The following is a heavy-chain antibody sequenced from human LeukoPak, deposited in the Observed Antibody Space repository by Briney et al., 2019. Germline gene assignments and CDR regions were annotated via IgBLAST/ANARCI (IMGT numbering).Heavy chain of an antibody. CDR1: GLTFSTYG. Sequence: GGSLRLSCAASGLTFSTYGMTWVRLVPGKGLEWVSGISGSGDTTYYADSVKGRFTISRDNSKSTLYLQMNSLRVEDTAVYCCAKDRGYRGQGTLVTVSS. CDR3: AKDRGY. CDR2: ISGSGDTT. J-gene: IGHJ4*02. V-gene: IGHV3-23*01.